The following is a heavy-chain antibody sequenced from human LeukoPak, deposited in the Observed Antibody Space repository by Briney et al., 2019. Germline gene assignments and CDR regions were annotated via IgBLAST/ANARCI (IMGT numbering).Heavy chain of an antibody. Sequence: GSLRLSCAASGFTFSSYSMNWVRQAPGKGLEWVAYIKKTGSETYYVDSVKGRFTITRDNTRNSLFLQMYSLRAEDTAVYFCAREDGYCSGGNCYSYFDSWGQGTLVTVSS. J-gene: IGHJ4*02. CDR1: GFTFSSYS. D-gene: IGHD2-15*01. CDR2: IKKTGSET. CDR3: AREDGYCSGGNCYSYFDS. V-gene: IGHV3-7*01.